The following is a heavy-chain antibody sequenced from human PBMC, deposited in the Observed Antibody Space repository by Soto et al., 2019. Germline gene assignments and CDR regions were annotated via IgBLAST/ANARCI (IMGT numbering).Heavy chain of an antibody. CDR3: AKDRGGYDFWSGFGMDV. V-gene: IGHV3-9*01. D-gene: IGHD3-3*01. J-gene: IGHJ6*02. CDR2: ISWNSGSI. Sequence: GGSLRLSCAASGFTFDDYAMHWVRQAPGKGLEWVSGISWNSGSIGYADSVKGRFTISRDNAKNSLYLQMNSLRAEDTALYYCAKDRGGYDFWSGFGMDVWGQGTTVTVSS. CDR1: GFTFDDYA.